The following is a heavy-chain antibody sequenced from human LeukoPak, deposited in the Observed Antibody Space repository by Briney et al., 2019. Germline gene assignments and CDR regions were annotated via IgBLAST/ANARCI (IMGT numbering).Heavy chain of an antibody. D-gene: IGHD4-17*01. CDR2: ISGTGGGT. CDR3: ARAAVTNKPHWYFDL. J-gene: IGHJ2*01. CDR1: GFTFNTYA. Sequence: AGGSLRLSCAASGFTFNTYAMSWVRQAPGKGLEWVSSISGTGGGTYYADSVKGRFTISRDNSHKTLYLQMNSLRAEDTAVYYCARAAVTNKPHWYFDLWGRGTLVTVSS. V-gene: IGHV3-23*01.